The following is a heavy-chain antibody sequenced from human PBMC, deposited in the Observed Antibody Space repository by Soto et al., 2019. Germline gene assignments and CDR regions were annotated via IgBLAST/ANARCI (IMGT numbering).Heavy chain of an antibody. V-gene: IGHV4-59*01. CDR3: ARGTGRKYSSSRWFAP. CDR1: GGSISSYY. Sequence: SETLSLTCTVSGGSISSYYWSWIRQPPGKGLEWIGYIYYSGSTNYNPSLKSRVTISVDTSKNQFSLKLSSVAAADTAVYYCARGTGRKYSSSRWFAPWGQGTLVTVSS. CDR2: IYYSGST. D-gene: IGHD6-6*01. J-gene: IGHJ5*02.